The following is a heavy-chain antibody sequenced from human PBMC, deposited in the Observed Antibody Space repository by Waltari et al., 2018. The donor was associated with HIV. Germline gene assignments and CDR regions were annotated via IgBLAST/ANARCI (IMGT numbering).Heavy chain of an antibody. V-gene: IGHV3-64*01. CDR2: NSSNGGST. J-gene: IGHJ3*02. CDR1: GFSFSSYA. CDR3: AREEDAFDI. Sequence: EVQLVESGGGLVQPGGSLRLSCAGSGFSFSSYAMHWVRQAPGKGLEYVSSNSSNGGSTYYANSVKGRVTISRDNSKNTLYLQMGSLRAEDMAVYYCAREEDAFDIWGQGTMVTVSS.